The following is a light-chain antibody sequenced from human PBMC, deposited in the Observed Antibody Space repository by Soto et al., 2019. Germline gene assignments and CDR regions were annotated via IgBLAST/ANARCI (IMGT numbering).Light chain of an antibody. CDR3: QQYGSSPLT. Sequence: EIVLTQSPGTLSLSPGERATLSCRASQSVSSSYVAWYQQKPGQAPRLLIYAASSRASGIPDRFSGSGSGTDFTLTISRLEPEDFAVYYCQQYGSSPLTFGQGTRLEIK. CDR2: AAS. CDR1: QSVSSSY. J-gene: IGKJ5*01. V-gene: IGKV3-20*01.